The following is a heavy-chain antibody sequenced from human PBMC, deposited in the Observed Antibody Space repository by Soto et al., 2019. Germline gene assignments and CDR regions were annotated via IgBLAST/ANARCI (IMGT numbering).Heavy chain of an antibody. J-gene: IGHJ6*02. CDR1: GDTVSSNSVA. D-gene: IGHD2-15*01. V-gene: IGHV6-1*01. CDR2: AYDRSRWYS. CDR3: ARSAEDSDYYYYGMDV. Sequence: PSPTLSLTCVGSGDTVSSNSVAWNWVRQSPSRGLDWLGRAYDRSRWYSGYAVSVRSRIDINADTSKNQVSLQLNPVPPEDTAVYYGARSAEDSDYYYYGMDVWGQGTTVTVSS.